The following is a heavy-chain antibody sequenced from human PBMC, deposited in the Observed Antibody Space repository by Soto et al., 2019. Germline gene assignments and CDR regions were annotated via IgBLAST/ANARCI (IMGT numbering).Heavy chain of an antibody. J-gene: IGHJ6*02. Sequence: SETLSLTCAVYGGSFSGYYWSWIRQPPGKGLEWIGEINHSGSTNYNPSLKSRVTISVDTSKNQFSLKLSSVTAADTAVYYCARGKFDLAAAGSLYYYYYYGMDVWGQGTTVTVS. V-gene: IGHV4-34*01. CDR3: ARGKFDLAAAGSLYYYYYYGMDV. CDR2: INHSGST. CDR1: GGSFSGYY. D-gene: IGHD6-13*01.